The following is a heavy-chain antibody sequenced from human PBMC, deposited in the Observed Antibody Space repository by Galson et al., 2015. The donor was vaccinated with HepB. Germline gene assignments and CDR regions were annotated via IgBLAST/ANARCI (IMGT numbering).Heavy chain of an antibody. CDR3: ARGRGDGNNLVRYYYYGLDG. CDR2: IMPVFEIV. D-gene: IGHD5-24*01. Sequence: SVKVSCKASGGSFSSFAISWVRQAPGQGLEWMGGIMPVFEIVNYAQKLQDRVTITADTSTRTTTAYMELSSMTSDDTAVYYCARGRGDGNNLVRYYYYGLDGWGQGTTVTVTS. V-gene: IGHV1-69*10. CDR1: GGSFSSFA. J-gene: IGHJ6*02.